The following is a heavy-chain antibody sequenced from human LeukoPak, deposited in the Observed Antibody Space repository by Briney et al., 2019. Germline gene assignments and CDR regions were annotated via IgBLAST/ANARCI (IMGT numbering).Heavy chain of an antibody. Sequence: SVKVSCKASGGTFSSYAISWVRQAPGQGLEWMGGIIPIFGTADYAQKFQGRVTITADESTSTAYMELSSLRSEDTAVYYCATNSYGSGNDALDIWGQGTMVTVSS. CDR2: IIPIFGTA. V-gene: IGHV1-69*13. D-gene: IGHD3-10*01. CDR1: GGTFSSYA. CDR3: ATNSYGSGNDALDI. J-gene: IGHJ3*02.